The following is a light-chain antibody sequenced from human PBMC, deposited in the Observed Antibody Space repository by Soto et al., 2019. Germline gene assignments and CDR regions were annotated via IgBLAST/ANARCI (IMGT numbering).Light chain of an antibody. Sequence: QSVLTQPPSVSGASGQRVTISCTGSSSNIGAGYDVHWYHQLPGTAPKLLIYANNNRPSGVPDRFSGSKSGTSASLAITGLQTEDEADYYCQSYDSRLRGVFGGGTKLTVL. CDR3: QSYDSRLRGV. CDR1: SSNIGAGYD. J-gene: IGLJ3*02. V-gene: IGLV1-40*01. CDR2: ANN.